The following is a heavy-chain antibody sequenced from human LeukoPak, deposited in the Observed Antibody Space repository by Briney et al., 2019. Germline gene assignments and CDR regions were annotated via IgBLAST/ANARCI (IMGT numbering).Heavy chain of an antibody. CDR3: ATRAVAAPY. CDR2: ITNDRKYI. V-gene: IGHV3-21*01. D-gene: IGHD6-19*01. Sequence: GGSLRLSCVASGFTLISSYSMNWVRQAPGKGLEWVSSITNDRKYIYYADSVKGRFIIFRDSSKNTLYLQMNSLRVEDTAVYYCATRAVAAPYWGQGALVTVSS. CDR1: GFTLISSYS. J-gene: IGHJ4*02.